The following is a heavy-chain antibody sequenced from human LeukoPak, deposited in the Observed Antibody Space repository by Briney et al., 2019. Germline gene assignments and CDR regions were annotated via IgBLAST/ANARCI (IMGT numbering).Heavy chain of an antibody. CDR2: VCHSGST. CDR3: ARACVSLVVLTDAFDF. J-gene: IGHJ3*01. V-gene: IGHV4-30-2*01. D-gene: IGHD3-16*02. CDR1: GFSFSSYAFT. Sequence: TLSLTCAASGFSFSSYAFTWVWIRQPPGQGLEWIGYVCHSGSTYYNPSLKSRVTISVDRSKSQFSLKLSFVTADDTAVYYRARACVSLVVLTDAFDFWGQGTMVTVSS.